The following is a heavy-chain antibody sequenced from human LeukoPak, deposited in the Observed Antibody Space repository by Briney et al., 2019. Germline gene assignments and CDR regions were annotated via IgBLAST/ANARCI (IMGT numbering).Heavy chain of an antibody. CDR1: GFTVSSNY. V-gene: IGHV3-53*01. D-gene: IGHD3-22*01. CDR2: IYSGGST. CDR3: ARDGYYDSSGYNAFDI. Sequence: TGGSLRLSCAASGFTVSSNYMSWVRQAPGKGLEWVSVIYSGGSTYYADSVKGRFTISRDNSKNTLYLQMNSLRAEDTAVYYCARDGYYDSSGYNAFDIWGQGTMVTVSS. J-gene: IGHJ3*02.